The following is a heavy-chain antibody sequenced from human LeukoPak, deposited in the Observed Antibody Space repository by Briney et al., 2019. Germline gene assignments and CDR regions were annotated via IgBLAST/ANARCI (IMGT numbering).Heavy chain of an antibody. V-gene: IGHV1-2*02. CDR3: ARNFYFDSSGYYHY. J-gene: IGHJ4*02. Sequence: VASVKVSFKASGYTFTGYYMHWVRQAPGQGLEWMGWINPNSGGTNYAQKFQGRVTMTRDTSISTAYMELSRLRSDDTAVYYCARNFYFDSSGYYHYWGQGTLVTVSS. D-gene: IGHD3-22*01. CDR1: GYTFTGYY. CDR2: INPNSGGT.